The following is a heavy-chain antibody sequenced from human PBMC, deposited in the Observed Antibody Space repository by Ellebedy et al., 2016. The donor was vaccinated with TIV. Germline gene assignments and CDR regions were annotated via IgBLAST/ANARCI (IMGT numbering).Heavy chain of an antibody. CDR2: INPSGGRI. Sequence: ASVKVSXKASGYTFSNYYIHWVRQAPGQGLEWMGLINPSGGRISYAQNFQGRVTMTRATSTSTVYMELRSPRSEDTAVYYCARENSSSSNGAYVYWGQGTLVTVSS. CDR1: GYTFSNYY. J-gene: IGHJ4*02. D-gene: IGHD6-6*01. V-gene: IGHV1-46*01. CDR3: ARENSSSSNGAYVY.